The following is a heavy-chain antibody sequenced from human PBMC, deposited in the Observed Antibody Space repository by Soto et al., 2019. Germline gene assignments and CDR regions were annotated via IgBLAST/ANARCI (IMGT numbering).Heavy chain of an antibody. J-gene: IGHJ4*02. CDR1: GYTFTSYA. CDR3: ARSVGAALSDY. D-gene: IGHD1-26*01. V-gene: IGHV1-3*01. CDR2: INAGNGNT. Sequence: QVQLVQSGAEVKKPGASVKVSCKASGYTFTSYAMNWVRQAPGQRLEWMGWINAGNGNTKYSQKFQGRVTITRDTTARTAYMELSSLRSEDTAVYCCARSVGAALSDYWGQGTLVTVSS.